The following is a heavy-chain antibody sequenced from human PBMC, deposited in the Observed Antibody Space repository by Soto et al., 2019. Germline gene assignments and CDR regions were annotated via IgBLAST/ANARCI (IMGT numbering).Heavy chain of an antibody. CDR1: GYNFAGYW. Sequence: GESLKISCKGSGYNFAGYWIAWVRQMPGKGLQLMGIISLSDSDIRYRPSFKGQVTISADKSISSAYLQWSSLRASDTAMYYCARGGVSTRTFDYWGQGTPVTVSS. CDR2: ISLSDSDI. V-gene: IGHV5-51*01. CDR3: ARGGVSTRTFDY. D-gene: IGHD3-3*01. J-gene: IGHJ4*02.